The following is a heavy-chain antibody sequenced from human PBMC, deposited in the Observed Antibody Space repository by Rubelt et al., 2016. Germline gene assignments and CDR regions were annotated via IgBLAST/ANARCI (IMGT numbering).Heavy chain of an antibody. CDR3: ARDRGRTPFDY. CDR1: GGSINSRSYY. D-gene: IGHD1-14*01. J-gene: IGHJ4*02. CDR2: FYSGST. Sequence: QLQLQESGPGLVKPSETLSLTCTVSGGSINSRSYYWGWIRQPPGKGLEWIGYFYSGSTNYKPSLKSRVTISVDTSKNLFSLNRRSWTAADTAVYYCARDRGRTPFDYWGQGILVTVSS. V-gene: IGHV4-39*07.